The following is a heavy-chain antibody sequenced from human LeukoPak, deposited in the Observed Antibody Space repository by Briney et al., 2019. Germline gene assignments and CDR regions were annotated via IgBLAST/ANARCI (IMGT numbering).Heavy chain of an antibody. V-gene: IGHV1-2*02. CDR3: ARAPSGYDYYFDY. D-gene: IGHD5-12*01. CDR2: INPNSGGT. J-gene: IGHJ4*02. Sequence: ASVKVSCKASGFTFTGYYMHWVRQAPGQGLEWMGWINPNSGGTNYAQKFQGRVTMTRDTSISTAYMELSRLRSDDTAVYYCARAPSGYDYYFDYWGQGTLVTVSS. CDR1: GFTFTGYY.